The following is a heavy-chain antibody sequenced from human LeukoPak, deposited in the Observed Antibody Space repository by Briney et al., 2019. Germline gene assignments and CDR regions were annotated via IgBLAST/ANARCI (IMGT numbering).Heavy chain of an antibody. V-gene: IGHV4-59*08. J-gene: IGHJ4*02. D-gene: IGHD4-23*01. Sequence: SETLSLTCTVSGGSISSYYWSWIRQPPGKGLEWIGYIYYSGSTNYNPSLKSRVTISVDTSKNQFSLKLSSVTAADTAVYYCARGEASTVVSPYYFDYWGQGTLVTVSS. CDR1: GGSISSYY. CDR2: IYYSGST. CDR3: ARGEASTVVSPYYFDY.